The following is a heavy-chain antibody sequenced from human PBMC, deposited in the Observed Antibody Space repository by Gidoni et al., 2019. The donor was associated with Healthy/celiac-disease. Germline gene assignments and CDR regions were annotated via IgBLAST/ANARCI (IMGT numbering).Heavy chain of an antibody. D-gene: IGHD3-9*01. J-gene: IGHJ4*02. CDR2: SNHSGST. CDR1: GASFSGSY. V-gene: IGHV4-34*01. CDR3: AREGPKYYDIVTGYYNSYYFDY. Sequence: QVQLQQWGAGLLRPSETLSLTCAVYGASFSGSYWIWLRQPPGKVLEWIGESNHSGSTNYNQSLKSRVTISVDTSKNQFALKLSSVTAADTAVYYCAREGPKYYDIVTGYYNSYYFDYWGQGTMVTVSS.